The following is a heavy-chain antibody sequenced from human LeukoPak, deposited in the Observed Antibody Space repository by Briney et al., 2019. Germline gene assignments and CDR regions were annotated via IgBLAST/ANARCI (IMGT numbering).Heavy chain of an antibody. V-gene: IGHV5-51*01. D-gene: IGHD6-13*01. CDR3: ARRTAYSSEY. CDR2: IYPGDSDT. Sequence: GESLKISCKGSGYSFATNWIGWVRQMPGKGLEWMGIIYPGDSDTRYSPSFQGQVTISVDKSISTAYLQWSSLKASDTAMYYCARRTAYSSEYWGQGTLVTVSS. J-gene: IGHJ4*02. CDR1: GYSFATNW.